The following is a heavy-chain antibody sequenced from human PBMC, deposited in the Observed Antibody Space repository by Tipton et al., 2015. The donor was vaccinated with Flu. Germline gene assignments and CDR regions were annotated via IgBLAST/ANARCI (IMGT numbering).Heavy chain of an antibody. V-gene: IGHV4-59*01. D-gene: IGHD4-23*01. Sequence: TLFLTCTVSGGSISSYYWSWIRQPPGKGLEWIGYIYYSGSTNYNPSLKSRVTISVDTSKNQFSLKLSSVTAADTAVYYCARVYGGRVAYWGQGTLVTVSS. CDR2: IYYSGST. CDR3: ARVYGGRVAY. J-gene: IGHJ4*02. CDR1: GGSISSYY.